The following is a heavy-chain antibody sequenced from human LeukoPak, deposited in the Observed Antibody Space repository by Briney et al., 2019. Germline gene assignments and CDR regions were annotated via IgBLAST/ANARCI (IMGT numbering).Heavy chain of an antibody. D-gene: IGHD6-19*01. Sequence: PGRSLRLSCAASGFTFDDYAMHWVRQAPGKGLEWVSGISWNSGSIGYADSVKGRFTISRDNAKNSLYLQMNSLRAEDTAVYYCARAPIAARFFLAVAGREGCFDYWGQGTLVTVSS. CDR3: ARAPIAARFFLAVAGREGCFDY. CDR2: ISWNSGSI. CDR1: GFTFDDYA. J-gene: IGHJ4*02. V-gene: IGHV3-9*01.